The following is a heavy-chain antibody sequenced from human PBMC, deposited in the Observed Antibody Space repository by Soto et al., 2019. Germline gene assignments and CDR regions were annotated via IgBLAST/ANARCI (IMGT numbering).Heavy chain of an antibody. J-gene: IGHJ6*02. CDR2: ISSSGSTI. CDR3: ARDHKGGYYYYGMDV. Sequence: GGSLRLSCAASGFTFTSYEMNWVRQAPGKGLEWVSYISSSGSTIYYADSVKGRFTISRDNAKNSLYLQMNSLRAEDTAVYYCARDHKGGYYYYGMDVWGQGTTVTVSS. CDR1: GFTFTSYE. V-gene: IGHV3-48*03.